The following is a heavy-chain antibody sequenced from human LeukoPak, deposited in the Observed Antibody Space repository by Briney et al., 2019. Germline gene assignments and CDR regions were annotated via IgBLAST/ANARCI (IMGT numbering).Heavy chain of an antibody. J-gene: IGHJ4*02. CDR1: GFTFSTCS. CDR3: ATDRGGYFDL. Sequence: GGSLGLSCAASGFTFSTCSMNWVRQAPGKGLEWVSDISSSSSTMYYADSVKGRFTISRDNAKNSLYLQMNSLRAEDTAVYYCATDRGGYFDLWGQGTLVTVSS. V-gene: IGHV3-48*01. CDR2: ISSSSSTM. D-gene: IGHD2-15*01.